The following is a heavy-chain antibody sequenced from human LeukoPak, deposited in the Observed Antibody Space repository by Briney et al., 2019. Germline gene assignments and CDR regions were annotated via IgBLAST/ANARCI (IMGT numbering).Heavy chain of an antibody. CDR3: ARDRHPLGYYGMDV. Sequence: TPSQTLSLTCTVSGGSISSGDYYWSWIRQPPGKGLEWLGYIYYSGSTYYNPSLKSRVTISVDTSKNQFSLKLSSVTAADTAVYYCARDRHPLGYYGMDVWGQGTTVTVSS. D-gene: IGHD7-27*01. V-gene: IGHV4-30-4*01. CDR1: GGSISSGDYY. CDR2: IYYSGST. J-gene: IGHJ6*02.